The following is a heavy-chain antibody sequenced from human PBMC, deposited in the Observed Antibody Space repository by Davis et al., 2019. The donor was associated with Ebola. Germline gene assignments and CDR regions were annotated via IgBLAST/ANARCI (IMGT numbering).Heavy chain of an antibody. CDR2: INPNSGGT. V-gene: IGHV1-2*04. CDR3: ARDSTRIQLWLRNYYYGMDV. D-gene: IGHD5-18*01. CDR1: GYTFTGYY. J-gene: IGHJ6*02. Sequence: ASVKVSCKASGYTFTGYYMHWVRQAPGQGLEWMGWINPNSGGTNYAQKFQGWVTMTRDTSISTAYMELSRLRSDDTAVYYYARDSTRIQLWLRNYYYGMDVWGQGTTVTVSS.